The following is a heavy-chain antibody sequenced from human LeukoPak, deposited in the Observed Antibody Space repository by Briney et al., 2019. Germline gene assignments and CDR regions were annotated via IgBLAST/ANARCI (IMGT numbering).Heavy chain of an antibody. J-gene: IGHJ3*02. CDR2: IWYDGSNK. CDR3: ARGYGDGDACDI. D-gene: IGHD4-17*01. CDR1: GFTFSSYG. Sequence: GGSLRLSCAASGFTFSSYGMHWVRQAPGKGLEWVAVIWYDGSNKYYADSVKGRFTISRDNSKNTLYLQMNSLRAEDTAVYYCARGYGDGDACDIWGQGTMVTVSS. V-gene: IGHV3-33*01.